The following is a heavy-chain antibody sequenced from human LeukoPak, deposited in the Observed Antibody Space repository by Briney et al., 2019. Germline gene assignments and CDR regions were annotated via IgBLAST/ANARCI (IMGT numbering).Heavy chain of an antibody. D-gene: IGHD3-9*01. CDR3: ARLYYDMLTGYYKGNWFDP. CDR1: GGSISSSDHN. J-gene: IGHJ5*02. Sequence: SETLSLTCTVSGGSISSSDHNWGWIRQPPGKGLEWIGSIYYSGSTYYNPSLKGRSTISADTSKNQFSLKLSSVTAADTAVYYCARLYYDMLTGYYKGNWFDPWGQGTLVTVSS. V-gene: IGHV4-39*01. CDR2: IYYSGST.